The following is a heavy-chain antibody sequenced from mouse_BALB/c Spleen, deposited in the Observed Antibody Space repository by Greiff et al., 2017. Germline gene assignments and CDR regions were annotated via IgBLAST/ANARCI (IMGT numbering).Heavy chain of an antibody. CDR3: ARDEDGSFDY. V-gene: IGHV5-4*02. CDR1: GFTFSDYY. J-gene: IGHJ2*01. CDR2: ISDGGSYT. D-gene: IGHD1-1*01. Sequence: EVQRVESGGGLVKPGGSLKLSCAASGFTFSDYYMYWVRQTPEKRLEWVATISDGGSYTYYPDSVKGRFTISRDNAKNNLYLQMSSLKSEDTAMYYCARDEDGSFDYWGQGTTLTVSS.